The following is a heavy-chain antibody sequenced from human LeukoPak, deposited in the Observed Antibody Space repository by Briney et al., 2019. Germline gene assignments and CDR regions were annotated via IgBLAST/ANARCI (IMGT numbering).Heavy chain of an antibody. CDR2: IIPIFGTA. CDR3: AKEYLAAAGTFDY. V-gene: IGHV1-69*05. CDR1: GGTFSSYA. Sequence: VKVSCKASGGTFSSYAISWVRQAPGQGLEWMGRIIPIFGTANYAQKFQGRVTITTDESTSTAYMELSSLRSGDTAVYYCAKEYLAAAGTFDYWGQGTLVTVSS. J-gene: IGHJ4*02. D-gene: IGHD6-13*01.